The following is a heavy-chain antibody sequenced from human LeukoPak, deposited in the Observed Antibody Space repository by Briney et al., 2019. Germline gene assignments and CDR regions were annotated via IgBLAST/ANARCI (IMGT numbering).Heavy chain of an antibody. V-gene: IGHV3-20*04. CDR2: INWNGGNT. CDR1: GFTFSSYG. J-gene: IGHJ6*03. CDR3: ARAPGVRYYYYMDV. D-gene: IGHD2-8*01. Sequence: GSLRLSCAASGFTFSSYGMSWVRQAPGKGLEWVSGINWNGGNTGYADSVKGRFTISRDSVKNSLYLQMNSLRAEDTALYYCARAPGVRYYYYMDVWGKGTTVTVSS.